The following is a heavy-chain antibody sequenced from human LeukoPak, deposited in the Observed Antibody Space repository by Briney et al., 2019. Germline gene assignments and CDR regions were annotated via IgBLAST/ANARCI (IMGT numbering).Heavy chain of an antibody. V-gene: IGHV3-21*01. J-gene: IGHJ6*03. Sequence: PGGSLRLSCAASGFSFSSYNMNWVRQAPGKGLEWVSSISSSSSYIYYADSVKGRFTISRDNAKKSVHLQMNSLRAEDTAVYYCARAYSERYGLGYYYMDVWGKGTTVTISS. CDR3: ARAYSERYGLGYYYMDV. CDR2: ISSSSSYI. D-gene: IGHD1-26*01. CDR1: GFSFSSYN.